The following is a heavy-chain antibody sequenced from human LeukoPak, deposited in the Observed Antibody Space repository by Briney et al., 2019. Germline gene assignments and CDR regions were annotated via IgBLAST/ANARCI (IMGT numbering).Heavy chain of an antibody. V-gene: IGHV3-9*01. CDR1: GFTFDDYA. CDR3: AKGDGRGWYFFDY. J-gene: IGHJ4*02. Sequence: GGSLRLSCAASGFTFDDYAMHWVRQAPGKGLEWVSGISWNSGSIGYADSVKGRFTISRDNAKNSLYLQMNSLRAEDTAVYYCAKGDGRGWYFFDYWGQGTLVTVSS. CDR2: ISWNSGSI. D-gene: IGHD6-19*01.